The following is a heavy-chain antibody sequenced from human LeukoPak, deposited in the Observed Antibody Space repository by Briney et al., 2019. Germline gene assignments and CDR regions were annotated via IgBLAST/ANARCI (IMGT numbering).Heavy chain of an antibody. V-gene: IGHV4-4*07. D-gene: IGHD3-22*01. J-gene: IGHJ4*02. CDR2: IYTSGST. Sequence: SETLSLTCSVSGGSISSYYWSWIRQPAGKGLEWIGRIYTSGSTNYNPSLKSRVTMSVDTSKNQFSLKLSSVTAADTAVYYCARDRGSYYDSSGYYRSYFDYWGQGTLVTASS. CDR3: ARDRGSYYDSSGYYRSYFDY. CDR1: GGSISSYY.